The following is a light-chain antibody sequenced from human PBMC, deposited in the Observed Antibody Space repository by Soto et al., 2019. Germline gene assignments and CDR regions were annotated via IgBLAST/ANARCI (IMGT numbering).Light chain of an antibody. V-gene: IGLV2-14*01. CDR1: SSDVGAYNY. J-gene: IGLJ1*01. CDR3: CSYAGSYRGV. CDR2: EVS. Sequence: QSALTQPASVSGSPGQSITISCTGTSSDVGAYNYVSWYQQYTGKVPKLMIFEVSRRPSGISDRFSGSKSGNTASLTISGLQAEDEADYYCCSYAGSYRGVFGTGTKLTVL.